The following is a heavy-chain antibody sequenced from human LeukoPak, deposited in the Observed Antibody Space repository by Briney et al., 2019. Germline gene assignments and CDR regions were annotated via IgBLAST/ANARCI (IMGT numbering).Heavy chain of an antibody. CDR1: GYTFTGYY. CDR2: INPNSGGT. Sequence: ASVKVSCKASGYTFTGYYMHWVRQAPEQGLEWMGWINPNSGGTNYAQKFQGRVTMTRDTSISTAYMELSRLRSDDTAVYYCARFPEATYGDYYYGMDVWGQGTTVTVSS. V-gene: IGHV1-2*02. CDR3: ARFPEATYGDYYYGMDV. D-gene: IGHD4-17*01. J-gene: IGHJ6*02.